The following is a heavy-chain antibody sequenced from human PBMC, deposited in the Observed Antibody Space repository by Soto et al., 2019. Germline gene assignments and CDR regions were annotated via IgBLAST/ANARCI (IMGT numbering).Heavy chain of an antibody. V-gene: IGHV4-4*07. Sequence: SETLSLTSSVTGGSINNYYWSWVRQSAGKGLEWIGRVFTTGPTDYNPSLKGRVTMSVDTSKNQFSLSLRSVTAADTAIYYCARDFNSIFDDFAEMRWNFDPWXXGTLVTVSS. CDR3: ARDFNSIFDDFAEMRWNFDP. J-gene: IGHJ5*02. D-gene: IGHD3-3*02. CDR1: GGSINNYY. CDR2: VFTTGPT.